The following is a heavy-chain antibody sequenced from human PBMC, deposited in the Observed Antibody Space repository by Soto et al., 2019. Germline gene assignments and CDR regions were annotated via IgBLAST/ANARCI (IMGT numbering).Heavy chain of an antibody. V-gene: IGHV3-15*07. CDR1: GFTFSNAW. CDR2: IKSKTDGGTT. CDR3: TTAPNYYDSSGYYLYYYYGMDV. Sequence: EMQLVESGGGLVKPGGSLRLSCAASGFTFSNAWMNWVRQAPGKGLEWVGRIKSKTDGGTTDYAAPVKGRFTISRDDSKNTLYLQMNSLKTEDTAVYYCTTAPNYYDSSGYYLYYYYGMDVWGQGTTVTVSS. J-gene: IGHJ6*02. D-gene: IGHD3-22*01.